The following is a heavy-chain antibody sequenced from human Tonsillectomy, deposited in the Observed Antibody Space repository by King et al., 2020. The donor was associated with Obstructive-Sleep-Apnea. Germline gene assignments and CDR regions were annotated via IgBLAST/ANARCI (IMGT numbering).Heavy chain of an antibody. D-gene: IGHD2-21*01. Sequence: VQLVESGPVMKRPGVSLRISCKGSGYNLTMSFITWVRQTPGKGLECVGQIDPRDSYTDYNPSFQGRVTVSFDNSITTAYLQWSSLKASDTATYYCARFSVEGVHWGQGTLVTVPS. J-gene: IGHJ4*02. CDR2: IDPRDSYT. CDR3: ARFSVEGVH. V-gene: IGHV5-10-1*03. CDR1: GYNLTMSF.